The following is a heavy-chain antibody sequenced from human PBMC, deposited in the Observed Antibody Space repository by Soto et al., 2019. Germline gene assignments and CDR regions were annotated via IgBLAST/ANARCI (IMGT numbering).Heavy chain of an antibody. CDR1: GGSISSSSYY. V-gene: IGHV4-39*07. J-gene: IGHJ4*02. Sequence: PSETLSLTCTVSGGSISSSSYYWGWIRQPPGKGLEWIGSAYYTGSTYYNPSLKSRVAISVHTSTNQFSLQLRSVTAADTAVYYCVRDERSGYNPIDSWGQGTLVTVSS. CDR3: VRDERSGYNPIDS. D-gene: IGHD5-12*01. CDR2: AYYTGST.